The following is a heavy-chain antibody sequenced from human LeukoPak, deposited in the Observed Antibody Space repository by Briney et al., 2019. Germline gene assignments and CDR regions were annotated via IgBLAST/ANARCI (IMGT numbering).Heavy chain of an antibody. CDR3: ARHETEMATAYFDY. CDR1: GGSISSSSYY. Sequence: SETLSLTCTVSGGSISSSSYYWGWIRQPPGKGLEWIGSIYYSGSTYYNPSLKSRVAISVDTSKNQFSLKLSSVTAADTAVYYRARHETEMATAYFDYWGQGTLVTVSS. J-gene: IGHJ4*02. V-gene: IGHV4-39*01. D-gene: IGHD5-24*01. CDR2: IYYSGST.